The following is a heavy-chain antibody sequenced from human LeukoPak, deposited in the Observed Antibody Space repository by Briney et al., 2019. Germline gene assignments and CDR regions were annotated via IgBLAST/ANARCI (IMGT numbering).Heavy chain of an antibody. J-gene: IGHJ5*02. CDR3: ARVVTTKQNWFDP. Sequence: SETLSLTCAVSGYSIRSGYYWGWIRQPPGKGLEWIWSIYHSGSTYYHPTLKSRVTISVDTSKNQFSLKLSSVTAADTAVYYCARVVTTKQNWFDPWGQGTLVTVSS. CDR1: GYSIRSGYY. CDR2: IYHSGST. D-gene: IGHD4-17*01. V-gene: IGHV4-38-2*01.